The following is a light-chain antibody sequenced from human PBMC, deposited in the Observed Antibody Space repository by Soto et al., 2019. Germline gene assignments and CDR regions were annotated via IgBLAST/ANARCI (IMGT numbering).Light chain of an antibody. CDR2: GAS. V-gene: IGKV3-15*01. Sequence: EIXXTXXPXTLSVSPGERATLSCRASQSVSSNLAWYQQKPGQAPRLLIYGASTRATGIPARFSGSGSGTEFTLTISSLQSEDFAVYYCQQYNNWPWTFGQGTKVEIK. J-gene: IGKJ1*01. CDR3: QQYNNWPWT. CDR1: QSVSSN.